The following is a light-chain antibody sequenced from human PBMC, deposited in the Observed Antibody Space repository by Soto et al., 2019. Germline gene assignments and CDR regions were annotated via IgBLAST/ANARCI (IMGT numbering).Light chain of an antibody. CDR2: TND. J-gene: IGLJ2*01. Sequence: QSVLTQPPSASGTPGQRVTISCSGGDSNIGSNPVYWYQQLPGTAPKLVIHTNDQRPSGIPDRFSGSKSGTSATLAISGLRSEDEADYYCASWDDSLRGVLFGGGTPLTVL. CDR3: ASWDDSLRGVL. V-gene: IGLV1-47*01. CDR1: DSNIGSNP.